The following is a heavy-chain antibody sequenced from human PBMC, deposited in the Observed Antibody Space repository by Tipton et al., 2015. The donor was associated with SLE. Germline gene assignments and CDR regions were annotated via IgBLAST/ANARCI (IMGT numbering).Heavy chain of an antibody. J-gene: IGHJ5*02. CDR1: GGSISSSSYY. D-gene: IGHD2-15*01. Sequence: TLSLTCTVSGGSISSSSYYWGWIRQPPGKGLEWIGTAYYSGTTYYNPSLKSRVTISVDTSKNQFSLKLSSLTAADTAVYFCARHGTNGYCSGGSCSPVAWFDPWGQGTLVTVSS. V-gene: IGHV4-39*07. CDR2: AYYSGTT. CDR3: ARHGTNGYCSGGSCSPVAWFDP.